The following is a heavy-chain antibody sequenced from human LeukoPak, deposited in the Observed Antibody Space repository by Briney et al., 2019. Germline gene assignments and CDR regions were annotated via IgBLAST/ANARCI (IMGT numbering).Heavy chain of an antibody. V-gene: IGHV1-2*02. CDR1: GYTFTGVY. Sequence: SVYVSCKASGYTFTGVYMGWVRPAPERGLGWVGWINPIIGGTNYAQKFQGKVTMTRDTSISTGYMELSRLRSDGTAVHYCARLGRSGNGFDPWGQGTLVTVSP. CDR2: INPIIGGT. CDR3: ARLGRSGNGFDP. D-gene: IGHD3-10*01. J-gene: IGHJ5*02.